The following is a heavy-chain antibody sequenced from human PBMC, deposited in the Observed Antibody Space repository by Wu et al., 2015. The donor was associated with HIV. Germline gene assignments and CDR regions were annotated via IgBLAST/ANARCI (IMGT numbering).Heavy chain of an antibody. D-gene: IGHD3-10*01. CDR2: ISGYNAKT. CDR1: GYTFTSYG. CDR3: ARDRGDHFYYYAMDT. V-gene: IGHV1-18*01. J-gene: IGHJ6*02. Sequence: QVQLVQSGAEVKKPGASVKVSCKASGYTFTSYGITWVRQAPGQGLEWMGWISGYNAKTNYAQNLQDRVTMTTDTSITTAYMDIHGLTSDDTAVYFCARDRGDHFYYYAMDTWGRGTTVSVSS.